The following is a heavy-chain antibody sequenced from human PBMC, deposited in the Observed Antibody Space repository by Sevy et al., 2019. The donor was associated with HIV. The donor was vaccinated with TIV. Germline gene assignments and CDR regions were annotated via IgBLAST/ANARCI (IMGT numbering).Heavy chain of an antibody. CDR1: GFTFSSYA. J-gene: IGHJ3*02. CDR2: ISGRGGST. D-gene: IGHD4-17*01. CDR3: AKKLVPTTVTTETDAFDI. Sequence: GGSLRLSCAASGFTFSSYAMSWVRQAPGKGLEWVSAISGRGGSTYYADSVKGRFTISRDNSKNTLYLQMNSLRAEDTAVYYCAKKLVPTTVTTETDAFDIWGQGTMVTVSS. V-gene: IGHV3-23*01.